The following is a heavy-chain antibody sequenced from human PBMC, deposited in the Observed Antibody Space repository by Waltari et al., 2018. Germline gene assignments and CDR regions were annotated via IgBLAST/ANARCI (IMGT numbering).Heavy chain of an antibody. Sequence: EVQLVESGGGLVQPGRSLRLSCTASGFTFGDYAMSWVRQAPGKGLEWVGFIRSKAYGGTTEYAASVKGRFTISRDDSKSIAYLQMNSLKTEDTAVYYCTRALMGLLISYYDSSGYIFDYWGQGTLVTVSS. D-gene: IGHD3-22*01. J-gene: IGHJ4*02. CDR2: IRSKAYGGTT. CDR3: TRALMGLLISYYDSSGYIFDY. V-gene: IGHV3-49*04. CDR1: GFTFGDYA.